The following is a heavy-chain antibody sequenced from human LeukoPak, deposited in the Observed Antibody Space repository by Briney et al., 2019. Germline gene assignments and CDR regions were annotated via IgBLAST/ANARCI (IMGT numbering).Heavy chain of an antibody. D-gene: IGHD4-17*01. J-gene: IGHJ4*02. CDR1: GFTFSDYY. Sequence: GGSLRLSCAASGFTFSDYYMSWIRQAPGKGLEWVSYISSSGSTIYYADSVKGRLTISRDNSKNTLYLQMNSLRAEDTAVYYCARVVDHDYGDYYLDYWGQGTLVTVSS. CDR3: ARVVDHDYGDYYLDY. V-gene: IGHV3-11*01. CDR2: ISSSGSTI.